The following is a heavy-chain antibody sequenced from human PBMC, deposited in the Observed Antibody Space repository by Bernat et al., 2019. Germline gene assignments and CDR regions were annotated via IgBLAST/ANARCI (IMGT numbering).Heavy chain of an antibody. Sequence: EVQLLESGGGLVQPGGSLRLSCAASGFTFSSYAMSWVRQAPGKGLEWVSAISGSGGSTYYADSVKGRFTISRDNSKNTLYLKMNSLRAEDTAVYYCAKDGRIAARRADYFDYWGQGTLVTVSS. CDR2: ISGSGGST. V-gene: IGHV3-23*01. D-gene: IGHD6-6*01. CDR1: GFTFSSYA. CDR3: AKDGRIAARRADYFDY. J-gene: IGHJ4*02.